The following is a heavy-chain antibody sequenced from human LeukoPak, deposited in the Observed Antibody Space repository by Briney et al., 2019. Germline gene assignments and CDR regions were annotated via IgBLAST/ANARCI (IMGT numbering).Heavy chain of an antibody. CDR2: IGTASDT. V-gene: IGHV3-13*01. D-gene: IGHD1-1*01. CDR1: GFTFSSFY. J-gene: IGHJ6*03. Sequence: GGSLRLSCAASGFTFSSFYMHWVRQPTGQGLEWVSTIGTASDTYYPGSVVGRFTLSRDNAKNSLYLQMNSLTAGDTAVYYCARGPPRGKYYYMDVWGKGTTVTVSS. CDR3: ARGPPRGKYYYMDV.